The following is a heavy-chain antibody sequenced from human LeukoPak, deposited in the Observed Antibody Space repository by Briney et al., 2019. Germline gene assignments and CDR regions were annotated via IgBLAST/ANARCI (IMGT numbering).Heavy chain of an antibody. CDR1: GGSLSGYY. Sequence: SETLSLTCAVYGGSLSGYYWSWIRQPPGKGLEWIGEINHSGSTNYNPSLKSRVTISVDTSKNQFSLKLSSVTAADTAVYYCASRNAAFDIWGQGTMVTVSS. J-gene: IGHJ3*02. CDR2: INHSGST. CDR3: ASRNAAFDI. V-gene: IGHV4-34*01.